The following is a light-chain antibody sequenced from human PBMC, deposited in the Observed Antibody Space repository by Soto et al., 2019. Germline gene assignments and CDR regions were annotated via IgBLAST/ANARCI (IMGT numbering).Light chain of an antibody. J-gene: IGKJ1*01. CDR2: GAS. CDR1: QSVTSNY. V-gene: IGKV3-20*01. CDR3: QRYGSSRPWT. Sequence: EIMLTQSPGTLSLSPGERATLSCRVSQSVTSNYIAWYQQKPGQAPRLLIYGASSRATGIPDRFSGSGSGTGFTLTISRLEPADFAVYYCQRYGSSRPWTFGQGTKVDIK.